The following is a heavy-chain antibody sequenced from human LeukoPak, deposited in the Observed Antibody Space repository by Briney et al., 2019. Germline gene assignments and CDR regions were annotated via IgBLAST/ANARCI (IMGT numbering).Heavy chain of an antibody. CDR3: AYRRDGSSRHPSDT. CDR1: GFTFSSYA. J-gene: IGHJ5*02. D-gene: IGHD6-13*01. CDR2: ISGSGGST. V-gene: IGHV3-23*01. Sequence: GGSLRLSCAASGFTFSSYAMSWFRQAPGKGLEWVSAISGSGGSTYYADSVKGRFTISRDNSKNTLYLQMNSLRAEDTARYYCAYRRDGSSRHPSDTWGQGTLVTVSS.